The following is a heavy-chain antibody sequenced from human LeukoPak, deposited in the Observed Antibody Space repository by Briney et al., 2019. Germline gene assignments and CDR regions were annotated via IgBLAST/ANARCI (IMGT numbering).Heavy chain of an antibody. D-gene: IGHD1-26*01. V-gene: IGHV4-61*02. CDR1: GGSISSGSYY. CDR3: ARDLGEGATFGFDP. J-gene: IGHJ5*02. CDR2: IYTSGST. Sequence: TLSLTCTVSGGSISSGSYYWSWIRQPAGKGLEWIGRIYTSGSTNYNPSLKSRVTISVDTSKNQFSLKLSPVTAADTAVYYCARDLGEGATFGFDPWGQGTLVTVSS.